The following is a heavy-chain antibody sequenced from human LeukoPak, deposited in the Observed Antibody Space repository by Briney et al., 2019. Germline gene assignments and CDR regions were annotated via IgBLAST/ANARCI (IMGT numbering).Heavy chain of an antibody. D-gene: IGHD1-1*01. CDR2: LYSGGSA. V-gene: IGHV3-53*01. J-gene: IGHJ6*02. CDR1: GFIVSSNY. Sequence: GGSLRLSCAASGFIVSSNYMNWVRQAPGKGLEWIAVLYSGGSAYYADSVKGRFTISRDNSKNTLYLQIYSLRAEDTAIYCCARDSETETGWYYYGMDVWGQGTTVTVSS. CDR3: ARDSETETGWYYYGMDV.